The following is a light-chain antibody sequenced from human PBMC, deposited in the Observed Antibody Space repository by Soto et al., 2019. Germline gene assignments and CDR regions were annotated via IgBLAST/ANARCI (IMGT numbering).Light chain of an antibody. CDR3: QHYGSSPYT. CDR2: GAS. V-gene: IGKV3-20*01. Sequence: EIVLTQSPGTLSLSPGERATLSCRASQSVGSSYLAWYQQKPGQAPRLLIYGASSRATGIPDRVSGSGSGTDFTLTISRLEPVDFAVYYCQHYGSSPYTFGQGTKLEIK. J-gene: IGKJ2*01. CDR1: QSVGSSY.